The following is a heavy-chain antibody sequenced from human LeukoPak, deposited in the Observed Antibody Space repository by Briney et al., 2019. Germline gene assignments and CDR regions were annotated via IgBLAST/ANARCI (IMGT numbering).Heavy chain of an antibody. CDR2: INHSGST. CDR3: ARGVRYFDWLFSDYYYMDV. J-gene: IGHJ6*03. Sequence: SETLSLTCAVYGGSFSGYYWSWIRQPPGKGLEWIGEINHSGSTNYNPSLKSRVTISVDTSKNQFSLKLSSVTAADTAVYYCARGVRYFDWLFSDYYYMDVWGKGTTVTVSS. CDR1: GGSFSGYY. V-gene: IGHV4-34*01. D-gene: IGHD3-9*01.